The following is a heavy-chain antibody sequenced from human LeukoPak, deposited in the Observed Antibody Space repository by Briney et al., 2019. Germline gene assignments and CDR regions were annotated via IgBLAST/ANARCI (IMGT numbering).Heavy chain of an antibody. J-gene: IGHJ4*02. D-gene: IGHD6-13*01. CDR1: GGSISSYY. V-gene: IGHV4-59*08. Sequence: PSQTLSLTCTVSGGSISSYYWSWIRQPPGKGLEWIGYIYYSGSTNYNPSLKSRVTISVDTSKNQFSLKLSSVTAADTAVYYCARHTDSSPIFDYWGQGTLVTVSS. CDR3: ARHTDSSPIFDY. CDR2: IYYSGST.